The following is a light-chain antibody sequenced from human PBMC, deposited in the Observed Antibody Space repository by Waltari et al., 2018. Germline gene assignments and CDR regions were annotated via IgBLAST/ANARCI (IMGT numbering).Light chain of an antibody. CDR2: DTS. V-gene: IGKV3-15*01. J-gene: IGKJ1*01. CDR3: LQCDNKWT. Sequence: EIVMTQSPAVLSVSPGDRVTLSCRASPSVRGKVGWYKQRPGQLPRLVIYDTSTRATGIPDRFTGSGSGTVFTLTINSVQSDVFAIYYCLQCDNKWTFGQGTKVEFK. CDR1: PSVRGK.